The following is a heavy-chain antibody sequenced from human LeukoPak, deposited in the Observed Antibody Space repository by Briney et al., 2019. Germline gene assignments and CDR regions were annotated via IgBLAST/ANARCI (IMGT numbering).Heavy chain of an antibody. J-gene: IGHJ4*02. CDR1: GGSISSGDYY. CDR3: ASQLYGGNSPFDY. D-gene: IGHD4-23*01. V-gene: IGHV4-30-4*01. CDR2: IYYSGST. Sequence: SETLSLTCTVSGGSISSGDYYWSWIRQPPGKGLEWIGYIYYSGSTYYNPSLKSRVTISVDTSKNQFSLKLSSVTAADTAVYYCASQLYGGNSPFDYWGQGTLVTVSS.